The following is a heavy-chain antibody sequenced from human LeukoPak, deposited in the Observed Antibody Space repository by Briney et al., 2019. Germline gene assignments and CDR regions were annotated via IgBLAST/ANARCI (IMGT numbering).Heavy chain of an antibody. J-gene: IGHJ4*02. CDR1: GFTFSSYW. Sequence: PGGSLRLSCAASGFTFSSYWMHWVRQAPGKGLVWVSRINSDGSSTSYADSVKGRFTISRDNAKNSLYLQMNSLRAEDTAVYYCARGRSDFWSGYFDYWGQGTLVTVSS. V-gene: IGHV3-74*01. CDR3: ARGRSDFWSGYFDY. CDR2: INSDGSST. D-gene: IGHD3-3*01.